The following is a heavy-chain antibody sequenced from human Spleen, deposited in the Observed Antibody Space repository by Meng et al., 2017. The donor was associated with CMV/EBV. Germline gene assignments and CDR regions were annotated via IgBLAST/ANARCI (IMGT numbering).Heavy chain of an antibody. J-gene: IGHJ5*02. CDR2: IDHSGNS. CDR1: GASITTAKW. Sequence: SETLSLTCAVSGASITTAKWWTWVRQPPGKGLEWVGEIDHSGNSNSNPSLGSRLTLSLDTSENLLSLTMTSVTADDTAIYYCARVREHTSLGNYWFDPWGQGTLVTVSS. V-gene: IGHV4-4*02. D-gene: IGHD5-18*01. CDR3: ARVREHTSLGNYWFDP.